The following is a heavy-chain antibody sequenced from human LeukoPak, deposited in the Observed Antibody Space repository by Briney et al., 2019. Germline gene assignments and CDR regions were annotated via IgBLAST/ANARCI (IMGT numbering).Heavy chain of an antibody. CDR1: EFTYSSYA. CDR3: AKAHLLDWLLPFDY. CDR2: VSYDGSDK. V-gene: IGHV3-30*18. Sequence: GSLRLSCAASEFTYSSYAMHWVRQAPGKGLEWVALVSYDGSDKYYADSVKGRFTISRDDSKSTLYLQMNSLRGEDTAVYYCAKAHLLDWLLPFDYWGQGTLVTVSS. D-gene: IGHD3/OR15-3a*01. J-gene: IGHJ4*02.